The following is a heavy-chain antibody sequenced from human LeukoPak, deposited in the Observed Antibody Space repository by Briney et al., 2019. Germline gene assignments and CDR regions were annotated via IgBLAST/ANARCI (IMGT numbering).Heavy chain of an antibody. J-gene: IGHJ6*03. Sequence: SETLSLTCTVSGGSISSYYWNWIRQPPGKGLEWIGYIYYSGSTNYNPSLKSRATISVDTSKNQFSLKLSSVTAADTAVYYCARDSCSSTSCRYYYYYYMDVWGKGTTVTVSS. CDR3: ARDSCSSTSCRYYYYYYMDV. CDR1: GGSISSYY. V-gene: IGHV4-59*01. CDR2: IYYSGST. D-gene: IGHD2-2*01.